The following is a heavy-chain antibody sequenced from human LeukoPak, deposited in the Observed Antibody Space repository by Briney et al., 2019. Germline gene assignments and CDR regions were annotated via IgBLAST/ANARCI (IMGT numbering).Heavy chain of an antibody. CDR1: GYTFTGYY. Sequence: GASVKVSCKASGYTFTGYYMHWVRQAPGQGLEWMGWINPNSGGTNYAQKFQGRVTMTRDTSISTAYMELSRLRSDDTAVYYCARDVTSDGSEINGMDVWGQGTTVTVSS. J-gene: IGHJ6*02. CDR2: INPNSGGT. V-gene: IGHV1-2*02. CDR3: ARDVTSDGSEINGMDV. D-gene: IGHD3-10*01.